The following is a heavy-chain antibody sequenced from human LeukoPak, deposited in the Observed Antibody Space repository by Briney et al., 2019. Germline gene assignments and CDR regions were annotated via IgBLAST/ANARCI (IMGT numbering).Heavy chain of an antibody. V-gene: IGHV4-59*01. CDR3: ARALYDSSGYYAYYFDY. D-gene: IGHD3-22*01. CDR1: GGSISSYY. Sequence: PSETLSLTCTVSGGSISSYYWSWIRQPPRKGLEWIGYIYYSGSTNYNPSLKSRVTISVDTSKNQFSLKLSSVTAADTAVYYCARALYDSSGYYAYYFDYWGQRTLVTVSS. J-gene: IGHJ4*02. CDR2: IYYSGST.